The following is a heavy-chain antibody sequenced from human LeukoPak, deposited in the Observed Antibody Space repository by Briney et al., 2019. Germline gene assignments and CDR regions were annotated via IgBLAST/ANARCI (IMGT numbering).Heavy chain of an antibody. CDR1: GFTFSSYA. CDR3: AKDEGPICLYGDCPFDY. Sequence: PGRSLRLSCAASGFTFSSYAMHWVRQAPGKGLEWVAVMSYDESKNKYLDSVEGRFTLSRDSSKNTVYLQMNSLRDEDTAVYYCAKDEGPICLYGDCPFDYWGQGNMVTVSS. D-gene: IGHD4-17*01. J-gene: IGHJ4*02. V-gene: IGHV3-30*04. CDR2: MSYDESKN.